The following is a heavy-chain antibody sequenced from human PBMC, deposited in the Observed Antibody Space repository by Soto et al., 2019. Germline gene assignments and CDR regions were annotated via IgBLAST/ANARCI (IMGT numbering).Heavy chain of an antibody. D-gene: IGHD3-22*01. CDR1: GGTFSSYA. CDR3: ARDIPRYDSSGYYRNWFDP. Sequence: SVKVSCKASGGTFSSYAISWVRQAPGQGLEWMGGIIPIFGTANYAQKFQGRVTITADESTSTAYMELSSLRSEDTAVYYCARDIPRYDSSGYYRNWFDPWGQGTLVTVSS. J-gene: IGHJ5*02. V-gene: IGHV1-69*13. CDR2: IIPIFGTA.